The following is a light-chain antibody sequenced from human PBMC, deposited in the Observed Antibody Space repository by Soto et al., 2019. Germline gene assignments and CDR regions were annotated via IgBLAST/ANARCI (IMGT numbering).Light chain of an antibody. CDR3: SSYTSKSTLV. CDR2: EVS. Sequence: QSVLTQPASVSGSPGQSITISCTGTSSDVGAYNYVSWYQQHPDKAPKLMIFEVSDRPSGVSNRFSGSNSGNTASLTISGLQAEDEADYFCSSYTSKSTLVFGGGTKRTVL. CDR1: SSDVGAYNY. V-gene: IGLV2-14*01. J-gene: IGLJ3*02.